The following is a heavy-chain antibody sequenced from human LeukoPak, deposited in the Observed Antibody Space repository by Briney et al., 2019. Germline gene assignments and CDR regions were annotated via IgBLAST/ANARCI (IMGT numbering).Heavy chain of an antibody. V-gene: IGHV3-21*01. J-gene: IGHJ4*02. CDR1: GFTFSIYS. CDR2: ISSSSSYI. Sequence: GGSLRLSCAASGFTFSIYSMNCVRQAPGKGLEWVSSISSSSSYIYYAVSVKGRFTISRDNAKNSLYLQMNSLRAEDTAVYYCARDAMIVVVNDYFDYWGQGTLVTVSS. CDR3: ARDAMIVVVNDYFDY. D-gene: IGHD3-22*01.